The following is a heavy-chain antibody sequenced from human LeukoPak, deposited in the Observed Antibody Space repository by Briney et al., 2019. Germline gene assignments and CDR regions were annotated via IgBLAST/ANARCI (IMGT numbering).Heavy chain of an antibody. Sequence: GGSLRLSCAASGFTVSSNYMSWVRQAPGKGLEWVAVIWYDGSDKYYTDSVKGRFTISRDNSKNTLYLQMNSLRAEDTATYYCARAGDAFDIWGQGTMVTVSS. CDR3: ARAGDAFDI. J-gene: IGHJ3*02. V-gene: IGHV3-33*08. CDR2: IWYDGSDK. CDR1: GFTVSSNY.